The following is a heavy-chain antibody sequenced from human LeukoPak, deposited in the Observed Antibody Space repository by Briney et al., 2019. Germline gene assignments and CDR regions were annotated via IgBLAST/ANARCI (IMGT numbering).Heavy chain of an antibody. Sequence: PGGSLRLSCAGSGFTFSSYPMSWVRQAPGKGLQWVSAISNGGGSAYYADSVKGRFTISRDNSKNTLYLQMNSLGADDTAVYFCAKDISQGYTFGSIEEDYWGQGTLVTVSS. V-gene: IGHV3-23*01. D-gene: IGHD5-18*01. J-gene: IGHJ4*02. CDR1: GFTFSSYP. CDR3: AKDISQGYTFGSIEEDY. CDR2: ISNGGGSA.